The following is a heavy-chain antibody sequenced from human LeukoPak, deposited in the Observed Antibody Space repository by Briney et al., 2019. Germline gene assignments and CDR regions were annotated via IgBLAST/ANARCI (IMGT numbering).Heavy chain of an antibody. CDR2: INPNSGGT. CDR1: GYTFTGDY. J-gene: IGHJ4*02. Sequence: GASVKVSCKASGYTFTGDYMHWVRQAPGQGLEWMGWINPNSGGTNYAQKFQGRVTMTRDTSISTAYMELSRLRSDDTAVYYCARVESDEASLFHWGQGTLVTVSS. V-gene: IGHV1-2*02. CDR3: ARVESDEASLFH. D-gene: IGHD2-2*01.